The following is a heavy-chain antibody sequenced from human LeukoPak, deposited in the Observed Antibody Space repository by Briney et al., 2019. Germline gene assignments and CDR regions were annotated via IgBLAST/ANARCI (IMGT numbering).Heavy chain of an antibody. CDR1: GGSISSGGYY. Sequence: SETLSLTCTVSGGSISSGGYYWSWIRQHPGKGLEWIGYIYYSGSTYYNPSLKSRVTISVDTSKNQFSLKLSSVTAADTAVYYCARGDVDTAMDPFDYWGQGTLVTVSS. CDR3: ARGDVDTAMDPFDY. V-gene: IGHV4-31*03. D-gene: IGHD5-18*01. CDR2: IYYSGST. J-gene: IGHJ4*02.